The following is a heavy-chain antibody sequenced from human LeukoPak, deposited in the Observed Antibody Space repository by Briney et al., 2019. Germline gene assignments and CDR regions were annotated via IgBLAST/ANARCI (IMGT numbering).Heavy chain of an antibody. J-gene: IGHJ3*02. Sequence: SETLSLTCTVSGGSVSSTTYYWSWIRQPPGKGLEWIASINYSGSTNYNPSLKSRVTISVDTSKNQFSLKLSSVTAADTAVYYCARSPRRYYYGSGSPFDIWGQGTMVTVSS. D-gene: IGHD3-10*01. CDR1: GGSVSSTTYY. V-gene: IGHV4-39*07. CDR3: ARSPRRYYYGSGSPFDI. CDR2: INYSGST.